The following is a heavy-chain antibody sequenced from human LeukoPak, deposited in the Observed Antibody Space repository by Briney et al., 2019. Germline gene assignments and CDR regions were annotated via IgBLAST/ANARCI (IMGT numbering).Heavy chain of an antibody. Sequence: ASVKISCKASGYTFTSYGISWVRQAPGQGLEWMGWISAYNGNTNYAQKLQGRVTMTTDTSTSTAYMELSSLRSEDTAVYYCTRVVITSYYYSFGLDVWGLGTAVTVSS. D-gene: IGHD3-22*01. CDR2: ISAYNGNT. CDR1: GYTFTSYG. V-gene: IGHV1-18*01. CDR3: TRVVITSYYYSFGLDV. J-gene: IGHJ6*02.